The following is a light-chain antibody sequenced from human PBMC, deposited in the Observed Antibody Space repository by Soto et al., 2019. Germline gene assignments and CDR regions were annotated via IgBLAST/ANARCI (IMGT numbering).Light chain of an antibody. CDR1: QSVSSSY. V-gene: IGKV3-20*01. Sequence: EIVLTQSPGTLSLSPGERATLSCRASQSVSSSYLAWYQQKPGQAPRLLIYGASSRATGIPDRFSGSGSGTDFTLTISRLEPEDFAVYYCQQDITFGQGTKLEIK. J-gene: IGKJ2*01. CDR3: QQDIT. CDR2: GAS.